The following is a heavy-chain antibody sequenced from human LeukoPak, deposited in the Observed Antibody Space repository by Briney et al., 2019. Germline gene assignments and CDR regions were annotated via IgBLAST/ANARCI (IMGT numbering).Heavy chain of an antibody. CDR2: ISSSSTI. CDR3: AKLKQWQPQRYFFEY. D-gene: IGHD6-19*01. Sequence: GGSLRLSCAASGFTFSSYSMNWVRQAPGKGLEWVSYISSSSTIYYADSVKGRFTISRDNAKNSPYLQMNSLRAEDTAVYYCAKLKQWQPQRYFFEYWGQGALVTVAS. J-gene: IGHJ4*02. CDR1: GFTFSSYS. V-gene: IGHV3-48*01.